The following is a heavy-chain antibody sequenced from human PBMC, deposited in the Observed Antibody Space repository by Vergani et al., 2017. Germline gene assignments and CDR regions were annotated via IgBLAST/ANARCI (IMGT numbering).Heavy chain of an antibody. CDR2: INHSGST. J-gene: IGHJ5*02. D-gene: IGHD3-10*01. Sequence: QLQLQESGPGLVKPSETLSLTCTVSGGSISSSSYYWGWIRQPPGKGLEWIGEINHSGSTNYNPSLKSRVTISVDTSKNQFSLKLSSVTAADTAVYYCARGRGVFDPWGQGTLVTVSS. V-gene: IGHV4-39*07. CDR3: ARGRGVFDP. CDR1: GGSISSSSYY.